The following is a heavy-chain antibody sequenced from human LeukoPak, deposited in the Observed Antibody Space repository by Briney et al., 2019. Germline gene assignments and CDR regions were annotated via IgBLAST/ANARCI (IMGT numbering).Heavy chain of an antibody. D-gene: IGHD1-26*01. CDR1: GGTFSNYA. CDR2: IIPIFGTA. V-gene: IGHV1-69*13. J-gene: IGHJ6*03. CDR3: ASGKGGATDYYYYMDA. Sequence: SVKVSCKASGGTFSNYAISWVRQAPGQGLEWMGGIIPIFGTANYAQEFQGRVTITADESTRTAYMELSSLRSDDTAVYYCASGKGGATDYYYYMDAWGKGTTVTISS.